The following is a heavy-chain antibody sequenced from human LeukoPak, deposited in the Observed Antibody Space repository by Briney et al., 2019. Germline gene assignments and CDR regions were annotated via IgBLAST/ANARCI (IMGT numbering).Heavy chain of an antibody. J-gene: IGHJ4*02. CDR3: VRDSTAMAHFDY. CDR1: GYIFTGYY. D-gene: IGHD5-18*01. CDR2: ISPKSGGT. V-gene: IGHV1-2*02. Sequence: ASVKVSCKASGYIFTGYYMHWVRQAPGQGLEWMGWISPKSGGTNYAQKFQGRVTMTRDTSISTAYMELSRLRSDDTAVYYCVRDSTAMAHFDYWGQGTPVTVSS.